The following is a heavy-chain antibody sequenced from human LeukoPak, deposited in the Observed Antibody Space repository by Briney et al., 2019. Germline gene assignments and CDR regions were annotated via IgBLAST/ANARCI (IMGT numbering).Heavy chain of an antibody. V-gene: IGHV4-59*01. CDR2: IYYSGST. CDR3: ARDDQEFDY. J-gene: IGHJ4*02. Sequence: PSETLSLTCTVSGGSISSYYWSWIRQPPGKGLEWIGYIYYSGSTNYNPSLKSRVTISVDTSKSQFSLKLSSVTAADTAVYYCARDDQEFDYWGQGTLVTVSS. CDR1: GGSISSYY.